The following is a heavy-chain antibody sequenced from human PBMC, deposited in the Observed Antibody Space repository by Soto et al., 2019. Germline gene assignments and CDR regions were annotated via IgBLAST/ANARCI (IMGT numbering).Heavy chain of an antibody. V-gene: IGHV1-3*01. J-gene: IGHJ6*02. CDR2: INAGNGNT. Sequence: GASVKVSCKASGYTFTSYAMHWVRQAPGQRLEWMGWINAGNGNTKYSQKFQGRVTITRDTSASTAYMELSSLRSEDTAVYYCAPGGNGDYYNGMDGWDQVTTVIVCS. D-gene: IGHD1-1*01. CDR3: APGGNGDYYNGMDG. CDR1: GYTFTSYA.